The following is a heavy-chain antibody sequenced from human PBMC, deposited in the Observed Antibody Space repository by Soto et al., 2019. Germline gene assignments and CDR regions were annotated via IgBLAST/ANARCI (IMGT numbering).Heavy chain of an antibody. CDR2: IIPIFGTA. Sequence: SVKVSCKASGGTFSSYAISWVRQAPGQGLEWMGGIIPIFGTANYAQKFQGRVTITADKSTSTAYMELSSLRSEDTAVYYCARAHYDFWSGTDYYYYGVDVWGQGTTVTVSS. J-gene: IGHJ6*02. CDR3: ARAHYDFWSGTDYYYYGVDV. D-gene: IGHD3-3*01. V-gene: IGHV1-69*06. CDR1: GGTFSSYA.